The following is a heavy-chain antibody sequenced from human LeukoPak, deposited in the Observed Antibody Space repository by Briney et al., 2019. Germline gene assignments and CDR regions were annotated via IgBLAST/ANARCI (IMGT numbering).Heavy chain of an antibody. CDR2: IYYSGST. Sequence: SQTLSLTCTVSGGSISSGGYYWSWIRQHPGKGLEWIGYIYYSGSTYYNPSLKSRVTISVDTSKNQFSLKLSSVTAVDTAVYYCARVKPAIRGYNWNYLDYWGQGTLVTVSS. D-gene: IGHD1-20*01. CDR1: GGSISSGGYY. J-gene: IGHJ4*02. V-gene: IGHV4-31*03. CDR3: ARVKPAIRGYNWNYLDY.